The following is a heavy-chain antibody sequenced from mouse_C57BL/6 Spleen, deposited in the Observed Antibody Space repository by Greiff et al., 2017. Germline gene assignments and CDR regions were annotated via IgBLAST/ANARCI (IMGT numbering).Heavy chain of an antibody. CDR3: ARDHITAVVATWDYAMDY. V-gene: IGHV5-4*01. CDR2: ISDGGSYT. J-gene: IGHJ4*01. D-gene: IGHD1-1*01. Sequence: EVQRVESGGGLVKPGGSLKLSCAASGFTFSSYAMSWVRQTPEKRLEWVATISDGGSYTYYPDNVKGRFTISRDNAKNNLYLQMSHLKSEDTAMYYCARDHITAVVATWDYAMDYWGKGTSVTVSS. CDR1: GFTFSSYA.